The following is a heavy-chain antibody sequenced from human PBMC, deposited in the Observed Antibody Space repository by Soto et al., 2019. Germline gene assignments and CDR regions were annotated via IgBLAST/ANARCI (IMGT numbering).Heavy chain of an antibody. J-gene: IGHJ6*02. CDR3: AREFTTVQGKRYYRIAV. CDR1: GGSISNYY. D-gene: IGHD3-10*01. CDR2: IYYSGSA. Sequence: ETLCVTCTVSGGSISNYYWSWIRQPPGKGLEWIGYIYYSGSANYNPSLKSRVTISVDTSKNQFSLKLSSVTAADTAVYYCAREFTTVQGKRYYRIAVSGQRTTVIVSS. V-gene: IGHV4-59*01.